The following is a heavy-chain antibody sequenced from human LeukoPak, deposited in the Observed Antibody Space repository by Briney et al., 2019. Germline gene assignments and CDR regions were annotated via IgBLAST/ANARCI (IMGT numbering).Heavy chain of an antibody. D-gene: IGHD3-22*01. V-gene: IGHV3-30*03. Sequence: ETSLRLSCAASGFTFSSYGMHWVRQAPGKGLEWVAVISYDGTNKYYADSVKGRFTISRDNSKNTLYLQMNSLRAEDTAVYYCARDEVVITPNYYYYGMDVWGQGTTVTVSS. CDR2: ISYDGTNK. CDR3: ARDEVVITPNYYYYGMDV. J-gene: IGHJ6*02. CDR1: GFTFSSYG.